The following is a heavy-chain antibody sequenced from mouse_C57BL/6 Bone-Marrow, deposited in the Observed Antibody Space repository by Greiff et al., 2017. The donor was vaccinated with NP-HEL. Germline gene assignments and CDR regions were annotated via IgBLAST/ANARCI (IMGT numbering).Heavy chain of an antibody. CDR1: GYAFTNYL. V-gene: IGHV1-54*01. CDR3: ARRESKPYQIYYGNYEAWFAY. Sequence: QVQLQQSGAELVRPGTSVKVSCKASGYAFTNYLIEWVKQRPGQGLEWIGVINPGSGGTNYNEKFKGKATLTADKSSSTAYMQLSSLTSEDSAVYFCARRESKPYQIYYGNYEAWFAYWGQGTLVTVSA. D-gene: IGHD2-1*01. CDR2: INPGSGGT. J-gene: IGHJ3*01.